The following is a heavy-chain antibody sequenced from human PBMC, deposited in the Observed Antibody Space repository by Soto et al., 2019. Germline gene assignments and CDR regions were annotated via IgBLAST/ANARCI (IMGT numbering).Heavy chain of an antibody. CDR2: LYYSGST. J-gene: IGHJ5*02. D-gene: IGHD2-2*01. V-gene: IGHV4-39*01. CDR3: ARSFRYCSSTSCYNWFDP. Sequence: SETLSLTCTVSGGSISSSSYYWGWIRQPPGQGLEWIGSLYYSGSTYYNPSLKSRVILSGDTTKNQFPLKLSIVTAADTAVYYCARSFRYCSSTSCYNWFDPWGQGTLVTVS. CDR1: GGSISSSSYY.